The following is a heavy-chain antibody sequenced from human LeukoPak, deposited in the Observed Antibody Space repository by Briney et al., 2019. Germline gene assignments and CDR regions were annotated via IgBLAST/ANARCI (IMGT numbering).Heavy chain of an antibody. CDR2: IWYEASNK. CDR3: ARGAKPHYYQDSSGYYAAPLDY. D-gene: IGHD3-22*01. V-gene: IGHV3-33*01. CDR1: GFAFSTYG. J-gene: IGHJ4*02. Sequence: GGPLRLSCAASGFAFSTYGMHWVRQAPGKGREWVAVIWYEASNKYYADSLKGRFTISRDNSKNTLNLKVKSRRAGATAVYYRARGAKPHYYQDSSGYYAAPLDYWGQGTLVTVPS.